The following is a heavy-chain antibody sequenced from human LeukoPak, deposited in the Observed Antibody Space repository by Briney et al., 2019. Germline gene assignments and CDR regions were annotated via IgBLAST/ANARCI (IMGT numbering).Heavy chain of an antibody. V-gene: IGHV3-66*01. D-gene: IGHD2-2*01. CDR2: IYSGGST. J-gene: IGHJ3*02. CDR1: GFTFGDYS. CDR3: ARDDQGAFDI. Sequence: GRSLRLSCTASGFTFGDYSMSWVRQAPGKGLEWVSVIYSGGSTYYADSVKGRFTISRDNSKNTLYLQMNSLRAEDTAVYYCARDDQGAFDIWGQGTMVTVSS.